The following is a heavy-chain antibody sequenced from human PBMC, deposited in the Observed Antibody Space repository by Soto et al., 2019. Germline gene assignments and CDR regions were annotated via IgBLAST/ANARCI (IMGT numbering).Heavy chain of an antibody. CDR2: IIPTFGTA. CDR1: GYTFTGYA. CDR3: AAGQGRDIVVVPAAHAFDI. D-gene: IGHD2-2*01. Sequence: ASVKGYWKASGYTFTGYAISCGLQATGQGLDWMGGIIPTFGTANYAQKFQGRVTITADESTSTAYMELSSLRSEDTAVYYCAAGQGRDIVVVPAAHAFDIWGQGTMVTVSS. J-gene: IGHJ3*02. V-gene: IGHV1-69*13.